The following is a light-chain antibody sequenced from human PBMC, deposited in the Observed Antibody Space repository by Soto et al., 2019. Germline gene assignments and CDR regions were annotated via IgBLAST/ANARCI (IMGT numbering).Light chain of an antibody. V-gene: IGKV1-9*01. J-gene: IGKJ4*01. Sequence: DLQLTQSPSFLSASVGDRVTITCRASQGISSYLAWYQQKPGKAPKLLIYAASTLRSGVPSRFSGSGSGTEFTLTISSLQPEDFATYYCQQLNSYPFLTFGGGTKVEIK. CDR3: QQLNSYPFLT. CDR2: AAS. CDR1: QGISSY.